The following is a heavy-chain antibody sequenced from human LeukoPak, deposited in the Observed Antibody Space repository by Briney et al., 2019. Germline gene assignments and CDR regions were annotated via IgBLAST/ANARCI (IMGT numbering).Heavy chain of an antibody. CDR1: GYTFTSYA. D-gene: IGHD3-9*01. CDR2: INAGNGNT. CDR3: ARDSVYDILTGYYTEYFQH. J-gene: IGHJ1*01. Sequence: ASVKVSCKASGYTFTSYAMHWVRQAPGQRLEWMGWINAGNGNTKYSQKFQGRATITRDTSASTAYMELSSLRSEDTAVYYCARDSVYDILTGYYTEYFQHWGQGTLVTVSS. V-gene: IGHV1-3*01.